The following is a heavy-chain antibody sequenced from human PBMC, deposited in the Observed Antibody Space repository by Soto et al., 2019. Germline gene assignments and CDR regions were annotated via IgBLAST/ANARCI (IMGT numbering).Heavy chain of an antibody. CDR3: SGGVGDAF. CDR2: INQDGSEK. J-gene: IGHJ4*02. V-gene: IGHV3-7*04. Sequence: EVHLVESGGGLVQTGGSLRLSCAIFESTVSRDWMNWVRQAPGKGLEWVAHINQDGSEKYYVDSVKGRFTISRDNAKKSLYLLMNSRRPADTAMCYGSGGVGDAFWGQGTLVTVSS. D-gene: IGHD1-26*01. CDR1: ESTVSRDW.